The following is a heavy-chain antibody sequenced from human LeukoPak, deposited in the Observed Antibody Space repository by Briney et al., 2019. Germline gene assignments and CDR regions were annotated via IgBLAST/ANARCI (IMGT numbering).Heavy chain of an antibody. D-gene: IGHD3-22*01. CDR3: ARGPGPADDGGGYCFDY. CDR2: INPSGGST. V-gene: IGHV1-46*01. J-gene: IGHJ4*01. CDR1: GYTFTSYY. Sequence: ASVGLSRKASGYTFTSYYLYWVRQAPGQGLEWMGVINPSGGSTTSAQKFQGRVTMTRDTSTSTVYMELRSLRSEDTAVYYCARGPGPADDGGGYCFDYWGHGKLVSVSS.